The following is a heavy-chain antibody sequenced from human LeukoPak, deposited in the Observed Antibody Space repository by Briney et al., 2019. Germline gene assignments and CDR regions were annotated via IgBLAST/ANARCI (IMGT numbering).Heavy chain of an antibody. CDR2: IYYSGST. Sequence: SETLSLTCTVSGGSISSYYWSWIRQPPGKELEWIGYIYYSGSTNYNPSLKSRVTISVDTSKNQFSLKLSSVTAADTAVYYCARTYDILTGAPFDPWGQGTLVTVSS. J-gene: IGHJ5*02. CDR1: GGSISSYY. D-gene: IGHD3-9*01. V-gene: IGHV4-59*08. CDR3: ARTYDILTGAPFDP.